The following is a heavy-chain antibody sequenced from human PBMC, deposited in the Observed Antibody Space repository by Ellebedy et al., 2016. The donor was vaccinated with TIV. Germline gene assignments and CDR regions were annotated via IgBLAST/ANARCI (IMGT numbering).Heavy chain of an antibody. Sequence: MPSETLSLTCAVYGGSFSGYYWSWIRQPPGKGLEWIGEINHSGSTNYNPSLKSRVTISVDTSKNQFSLKLSSVTAADTAVYYCARGGRITMSRGGAFDYWGQGTLVTVSS. CDR1: GGSFSGYY. CDR2: INHSGST. D-gene: IGHD3-10*01. CDR3: ARGGRITMSRGGAFDY. J-gene: IGHJ4*02. V-gene: IGHV4-34*01.